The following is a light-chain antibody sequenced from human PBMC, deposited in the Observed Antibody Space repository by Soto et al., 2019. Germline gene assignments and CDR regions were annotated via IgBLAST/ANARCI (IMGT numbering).Light chain of an antibody. J-gene: IGKJ5*01. Sequence: EIVLTQSPATLSLSPGERATLSCRASRSVSSYLAWYQQKPGQTPRLLIHDASSRATGTPVRFSGSGSGTDVTLTISSLEPEDFAVYYCQQRTNWPTSTFGQGTRLEIK. CDR1: RSVSSY. CDR2: DAS. CDR3: QQRTNWPTST. V-gene: IGKV3-11*01.